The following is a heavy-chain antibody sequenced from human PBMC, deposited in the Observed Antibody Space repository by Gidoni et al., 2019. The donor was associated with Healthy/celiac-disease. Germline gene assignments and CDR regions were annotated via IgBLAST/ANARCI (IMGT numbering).Heavy chain of an antibody. V-gene: IGHV4-39*01. CDR3: AGGIMVRGSSDY. J-gene: IGHJ4*02. CDR1: GGSISSSSYY. Sequence: QLQLQESGPALVKPSETLSLTCPVSGGSISSSSYYWGWIRQPPGKGLEWIGGIDYSGRTYYNPSLKSRVTISVDTSKNQFSLKLSSVTAADTAVYYCAGGIMVRGSSDYWGQGTLVTVSS. D-gene: IGHD3-10*01. CDR2: IDYSGRT.